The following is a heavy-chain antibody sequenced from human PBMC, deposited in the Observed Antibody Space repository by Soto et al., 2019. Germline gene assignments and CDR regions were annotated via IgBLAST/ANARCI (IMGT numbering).Heavy chain of an antibody. CDR2: VYFSGST. CDR3: ARHPGIAAHFDF. D-gene: IGHD6-13*01. Sequence: NPSETLSLTCSVSGDSVSSGDYYWSWIRQPPGKGLEWIGHVYFSGSTNYIPSLKSRLTMSVDTAKNQFSLKLNSVTAADTAVYYCARHPGIAAHFDFWGQGTLVTVSS. V-gene: IGHV4-61*08. J-gene: IGHJ4*02. CDR1: GDSVSSGDYY.